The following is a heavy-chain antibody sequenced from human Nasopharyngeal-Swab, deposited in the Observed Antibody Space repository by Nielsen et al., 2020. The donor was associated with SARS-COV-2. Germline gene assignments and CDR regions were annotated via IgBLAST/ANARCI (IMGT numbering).Heavy chain of an antibody. V-gene: IGHV3-9*01. Sequence: LKISCAASGFTFDDYAMHWVRQAPGKGLEWVSGISWNSGSTGYADSVKGRFTISRDNAKNSLYLQMNSLRAEDTALYYCAKGVKYDFWSGTWGDWGQGTLVTVSS. CDR2: ISWNSGST. D-gene: IGHD3-3*01. J-gene: IGHJ4*02. CDR1: GFTFDDYA. CDR3: AKGVKYDFWSGTWGD.